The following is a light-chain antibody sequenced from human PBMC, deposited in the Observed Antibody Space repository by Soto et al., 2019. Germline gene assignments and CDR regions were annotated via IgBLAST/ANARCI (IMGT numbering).Light chain of an antibody. CDR3: QQYNNWLFT. CDR2: GAS. CDR1: QSVSSN. Sequence: EIVMTQSPATLSVSPGERATLSCRASQSVSSNLAWYQQKPGQAPRLLIYGASTRATGIPARFSGSGSGTEFTLTISSLQSEHFAVYYCQQYNNWLFTFGPGTKVDIK. V-gene: IGKV3-15*01. J-gene: IGKJ3*01.